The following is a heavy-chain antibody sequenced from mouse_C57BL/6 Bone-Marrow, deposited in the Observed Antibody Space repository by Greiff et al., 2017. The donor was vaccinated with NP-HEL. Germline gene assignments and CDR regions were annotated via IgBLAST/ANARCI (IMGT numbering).Heavy chain of an antibody. Sequence: VQLQQPGAELARPGASVKLSCKASGYTFTSYGISWVKQRPGQGLEWIGEIYPRSGNTYYNEKFKGKATLTADKSSSTAYMELRSLTSEDSAVYFCARRSNYVKGYYAMDYWGQGTSVTVSS. D-gene: IGHD2-5*01. V-gene: IGHV1-81*01. CDR1: GYTFTSYG. J-gene: IGHJ4*01. CDR2: IYPRSGNT. CDR3: ARRSNYVKGYYAMDY.